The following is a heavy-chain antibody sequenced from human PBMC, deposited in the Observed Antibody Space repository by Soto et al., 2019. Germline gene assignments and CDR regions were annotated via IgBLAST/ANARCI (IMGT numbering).Heavy chain of an antibody. CDR3: ARGTNIEIAAAGTFRPCAFDI. CDR2: IYHNGIT. CDR1: GGSINNHY. V-gene: IGHV4-59*11. Sequence: SETLSLTCTVSGGSINNHYWSWIRQPPGKGLEWLGDIYHNGITNYNPSLKSRVTISVDTSKNQFSLKLSSVTAADTAVYYCARGTNIEIAAAGTFRPCAFDIWGQGTMVTVSS. J-gene: IGHJ3*02. D-gene: IGHD6-13*01.